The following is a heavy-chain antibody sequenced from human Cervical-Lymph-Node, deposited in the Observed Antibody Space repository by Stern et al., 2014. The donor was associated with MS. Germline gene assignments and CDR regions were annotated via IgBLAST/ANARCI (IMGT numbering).Heavy chain of an antibody. CDR1: GFSLNTEGVA. CDR2: IFWDDDK. CDR3: ARSFGATLDY. Sequence: QVTLKESGPTLVQPTQTLTLTCTFSGFSLNTEGVAVGWIRQPPGKALMLLALIFWDDDKRFSPSARTRLTIANDTSKNQVVLTLPDVDPEDTGTYYCARSFGATLDYWGQGGLVTVSS. J-gene: IGHJ4*02. D-gene: IGHD3-16*01. V-gene: IGHV2-5*02.